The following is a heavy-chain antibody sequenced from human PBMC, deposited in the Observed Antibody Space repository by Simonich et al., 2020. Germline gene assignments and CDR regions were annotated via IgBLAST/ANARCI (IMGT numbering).Heavy chain of an antibody. Sequence: EVQLVESGGGLVQPGGSLRLSCAASGFTFSSYWMSWVRQAPGKGLEGVANRKQDGRGKYDVDSVKGRFTISRDNAKNSLYLQMNSLRAEDTAVYYCARGGIAARDAFDIWGQGTMVTVSS. D-gene: IGHD6-6*01. CDR1: GFTFSSYW. CDR2: RKQDGRGK. V-gene: IGHV3-7*01. J-gene: IGHJ3*02. CDR3: ARGGIAARDAFDI.